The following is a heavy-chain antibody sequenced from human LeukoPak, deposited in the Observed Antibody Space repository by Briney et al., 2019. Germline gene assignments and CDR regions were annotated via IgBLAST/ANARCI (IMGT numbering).Heavy chain of an antibody. CDR2: ISSSSSYI. CDR1: GFTFSTFS. V-gene: IGHV3-21*04. CDR3: ARGGKPFDY. J-gene: IGHJ4*02. D-gene: IGHD1-1*01. Sequence: GGSLRLSCAASGFTFSTFSMNWVRQAPGKGLEWVSFISSSSSYIYYADSVKGRFTISRDTAKNSLYLQMNSLRAEDTAVYYCARGGKPFDYWGQGTLVTVPS.